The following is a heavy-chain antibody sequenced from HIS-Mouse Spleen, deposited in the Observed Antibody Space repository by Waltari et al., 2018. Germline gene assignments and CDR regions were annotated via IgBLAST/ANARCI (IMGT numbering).Heavy chain of an antibody. V-gene: IGHV3-53*02. J-gene: IGHJ4*02. CDR1: GFTASSHY. CDR2: IYSGGST. D-gene: IGHD3-10*01. Sequence: EVQLVETGGGLIQPGGSLRVSCAASGFTASSHYMSWVRPAPGKGLGWVSVIYSGGSTYYADSVKGRFTISRDNSKNTLYLQMNSLRAEDTAVYYCARHYYYGSGSYYFDYWGQGTLVTVSS. CDR3: ARHYYYGSGSYYFDY.